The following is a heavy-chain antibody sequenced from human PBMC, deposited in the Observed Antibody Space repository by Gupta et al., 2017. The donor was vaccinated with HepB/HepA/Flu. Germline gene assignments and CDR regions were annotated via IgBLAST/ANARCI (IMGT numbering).Heavy chain of an antibody. Sequence: QVQLVESVGGVVQPGRSLRLSCAASGFNFSSYGMHWVRQYPGKGLEWVAVISYDGSNKYYEDSVKGRFTISRDKSKNKLYLQMNSLRAEDTAVYYCAKGVGGSYYGWDYFDYWGQGTLVTVSS. V-gene: IGHV3-30*18. CDR2: ISYDGSNK. CDR3: AKGVGGSYYGWDYFDY. J-gene: IGHJ4*02. D-gene: IGHD1-26*01. CDR1: GFNFSSYG.